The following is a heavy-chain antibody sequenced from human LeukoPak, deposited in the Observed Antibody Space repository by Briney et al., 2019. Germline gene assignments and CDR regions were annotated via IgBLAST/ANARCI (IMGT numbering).Heavy chain of an antibody. CDR1: GFTFSTYA. J-gene: IGHJ4*02. CDR3: ARAEGYGGELDS. CDR2: IPYDRSNK. V-gene: IGHV3-30*04. Sequence: GGSLRLSCAASGFTFSTYAMHWVRQAPGKGLEWVAVIPYDRSNKYYADSVKGRFTISRENSKNRLYLQMNSLRAEDTAVYYCARAEGYGGELDSWGQGTLVTVSS. D-gene: IGHD4-23*01.